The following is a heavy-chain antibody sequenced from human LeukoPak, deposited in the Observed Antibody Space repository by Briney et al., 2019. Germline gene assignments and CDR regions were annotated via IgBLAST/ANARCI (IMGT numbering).Heavy chain of an antibody. V-gene: IGHV1-18*01. D-gene: IGHD2-2*01. Sequence: ASVKVSCKASGYTFTSYGISWVRQAPGQGLEWMGWISAYNGNTNYAQKLQGRVTMTTDTSTSTAYMELRSLRSDDTAVYYCARAGYCSSTSCYHYYYYYYMDVWGKGTTVTVSS. CDR3: ARAGYCSSTSCYHYYYYYYMDV. CDR2: ISAYNGNT. CDR1: GYTFTSYG. J-gene: IGHJ6*03.